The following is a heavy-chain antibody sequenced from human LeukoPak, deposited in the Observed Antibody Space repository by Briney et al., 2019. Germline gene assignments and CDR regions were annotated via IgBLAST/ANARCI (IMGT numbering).Heavy chain of an antibody. J-gene: IGHJ4*02. D-gene: IGHD3-10*01. CDR1: GFTFDNYA. CDR2: IAWYSGNT. Sequence: SGGSLRLSCAASGFTFDNYAMHWVRQALGKGLEWVSGIAWYSGNTGFADSVKGRFTISRDNAENSLYLQMNSLTPEDTAFYFCAKDMNSYGSGSSYNPWGPFDSWGQGTLVTVSS. CDR3: AKDMNSYGSGSSYNPWGPFDS. V-gene: IGHV3-9*01.